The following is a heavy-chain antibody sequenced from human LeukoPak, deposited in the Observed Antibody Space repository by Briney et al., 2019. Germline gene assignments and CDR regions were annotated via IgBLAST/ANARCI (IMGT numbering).Heavy chain of an antibody. V-gene: IGHV3-64D*06. Sequence: GGSLRLSCAASGFTFSSYAMHWVRQAPGKGLEYVSAISSNGCSTYYADSVKGRFTISRDNSKNTLYLQMSSLRAEDTAVYYCGSWYVGGYFDYWGQGTLVTVSS. CDR1: GFTFSSYA. CDR2: ISSNGCST. CDR3: GSWYVGGYFDY. D-gene: IGHD6-13*01. J-gene: IGHJ4*02.